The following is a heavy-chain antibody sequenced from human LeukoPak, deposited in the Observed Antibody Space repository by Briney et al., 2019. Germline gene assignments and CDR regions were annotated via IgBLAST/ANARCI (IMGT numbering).Heavy chain of an antibody. CDR2: IYHSGST. CDR3: ARGRQKPTKKNRPGSGFLGSLFDY. J-gene: IGHJ4*02. D-gene: IGHD3-22*01. Sequence: PSQTLSLTCAVSGGSISSGGYSWSWIRQPPGKGLEWIGYIYHSGSTYYNPSLKSRVTISVDRSKNQFSLNLSSVTAADTAVYYCARGRQKPTKKNRPGSGFLGSLFDYWGQGTLVTVSS. V-gene: IGHV4-30-2*01. CDR1: GGSISSGGYS.